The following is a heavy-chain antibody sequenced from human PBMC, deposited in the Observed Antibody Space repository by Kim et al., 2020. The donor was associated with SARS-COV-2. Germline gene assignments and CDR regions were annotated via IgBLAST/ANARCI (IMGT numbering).Heavy chain of an antibody. V-gene: IGHV3-74*01. D-gene: IGHD6-19*01. J-gene: IGHJ5*02. CDR3: AKPIAVAGTGGFDP. Sequence: ADSVKGRFTISRDNAKNTLYLQMTSLRGEDTAVYYCAKPIAVAGTGGFDPWGQGTLVTVSS.